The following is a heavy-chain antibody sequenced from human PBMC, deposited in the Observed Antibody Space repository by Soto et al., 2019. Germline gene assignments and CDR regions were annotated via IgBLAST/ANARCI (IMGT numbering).Heavy chain of an antibody. J-gene: IGHJ3*02. D-gene: IGHD1-1*01. CDR3: ARVERGTATTVVDAFDI. V-gene: IGHV4-34*01. CDR2: MSHSGGT. CDR1: GGFVSSGSYY. Sequence: QVQLQQWGAGLLKPSETLSLTCAVYGGFVSSGSYYWSWLRQPPGKGLEWIGEMSHSGGTHFNPSLKSRLTISVDTSKNQFSLKMSSVTAADTALYYCARVERGTATTVVDAFDIWGPGTMVTVSS.